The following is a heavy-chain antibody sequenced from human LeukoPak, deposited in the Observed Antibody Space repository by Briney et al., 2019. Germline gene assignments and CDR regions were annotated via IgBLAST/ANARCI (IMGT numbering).Heavy chain of an antibody. CDR3: ARLVGYDFWSGYSGYYFDY. V-gene: IGHV1-46*01. D-gene: IGHD3-3*01. CDR2: INPSGGST. Sequence: ASVKVSCKASGYTFTSYYMHWVRQAPGQGLEWMGIINPSGGSTSYAQKFQGRVTMTRDMSTSTVYMELSSLRSEDTAVYYCARLVGYDFWSGYSGYYFDYWGQGTLVTVSS. J-gene: IGHJ4*02. CDR1: GYTFTSYY.